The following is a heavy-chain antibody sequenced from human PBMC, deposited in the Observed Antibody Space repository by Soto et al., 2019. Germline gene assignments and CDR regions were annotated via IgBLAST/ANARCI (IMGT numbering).Heavy chain of an antibody. J-gene: IGHJ5*02. CDR1: GYTFTSYG. Sequence: ASVKVSCKASGYTFTSYGISWVRQAPGQGLEWMGWISAYNGNTNYAQKLQGRVTMTTDTSTSTAYMELRSLRSDDTAVYYCAGDKGHSSSYNWFDPWGQGTLVTVSS. V-gene: IGHV1-18*01. CDR3: AGDKGHSSSYNWFDP. CDR2: ISAYNGNT. D-gene: IGHD6-6*01.